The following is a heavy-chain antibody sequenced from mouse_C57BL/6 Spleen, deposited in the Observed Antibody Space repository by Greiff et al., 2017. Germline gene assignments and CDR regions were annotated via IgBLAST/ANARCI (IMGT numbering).Heavy chain of an antibody. Sequence: VQLQQPGAELVMPGASVKLSCKASGYTFTSYWMHWVKQWPGQGLEWIGEIDPSDSYTNYNQKFKGKSTLTVDKSSITAYLQLSSLTSEDSAVYYCARSDDGYSTWFAYWGQGTLVTVSA. J-gene: IGHJ3*01. CDR3: ARSDDGYSTWFAY. D-gene: IGHD2-3*01. CDR2: IDPSDSYT. V-gene: IGHV1-69*01. CDR1: GYTFTSYW.